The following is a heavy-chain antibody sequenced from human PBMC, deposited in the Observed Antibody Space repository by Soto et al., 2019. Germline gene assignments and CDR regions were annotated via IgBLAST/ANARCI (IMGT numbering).Heavy chain of an antibody. CDR3: AKNGDFWSWGMDV. Sequence: RGSLRLSCAASGFTFSTYAMTWVRQAPGKGLEWVSIISSSGDATYYLDSVKGRFTISRDNSRNTLHLQMNSLRAEDAAVYFCAKNGDFWSWGMDVWGQGTTVTVSS. CDR2: ISSSGDAT. J-gene: IGHJ6*02. CDR1: GFTFSTYA. V-gene: IGHV3-23*01. D-gene: IGHD3-3*01.